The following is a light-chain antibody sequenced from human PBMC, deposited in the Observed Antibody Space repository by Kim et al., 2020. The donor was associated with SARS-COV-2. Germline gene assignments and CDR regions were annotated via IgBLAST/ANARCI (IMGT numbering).Light chain of an antibody. J-gene: IGKJ1*01. CDR3: QQYYTYPWT. CDR1: QDISSY. CDR2: AAS. V-gene: IGKV1-8*01. Sequence: ASTGDRVTITCRASQDISSYLAWYQQKPGKAPKLLIYAASTLQSGVPSRFSGTGSGTDFTLTISCLQSEDFALYYCQQYYTYPWTFGQGTKVDIK.